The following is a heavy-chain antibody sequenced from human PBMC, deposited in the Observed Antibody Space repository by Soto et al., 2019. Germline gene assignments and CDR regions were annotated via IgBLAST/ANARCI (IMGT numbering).Heavy chain of an antibody. J-gene: IGHJ3*02. CDR3: ARGVGMNYYGSGSYDDAFDI. V-gene: IGHV1-69*13. Sequence: SVNVSCKASGGTFSSYAISWVRQAPGEGLEWMGGIIPIFGTANYAQKFQGRVTITADESTSTAYMELSSLRSEDTAVYYCARGVGMNYYGSGSYDDAFDIWGQGTMVTVSS. CDR2: IIPIFGTA. CDR1: GGTFSSYA. D-gene: IGHD3-10*01.